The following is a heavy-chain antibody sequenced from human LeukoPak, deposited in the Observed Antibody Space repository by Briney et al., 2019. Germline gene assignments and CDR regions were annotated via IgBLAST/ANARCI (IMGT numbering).Heavy chain of an antibody. CDR3: ARPVVPAAAQRAFDI. CDR1: GFTFSSYS. CDR2: ISSSSSYI. V-gene: IGHV3-21*01. Sequence: GGSLRLSCAASGFTFSSYSMNWVRQAPGKGLEWVSSISSSSSYIYYADSVKGRFTISRDNAKNSLYLQMNSLRAEDTPVYYCARPVVPAAAQRAFDIWGQGTMVTVSS. D-gene: IGHD2-2*01. J-gene: IGHJ3*02.